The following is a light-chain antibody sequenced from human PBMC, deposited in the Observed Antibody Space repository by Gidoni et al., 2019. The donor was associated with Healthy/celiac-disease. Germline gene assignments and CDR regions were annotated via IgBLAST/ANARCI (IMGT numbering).Light chain of an antibody. J-gene: IGKJ1*01. CDR1: QSVSSN. CDR2: GAS. CDR3: QQYNNWFWT. V-gene: IGKV3-15*01. Sequence: EIVMTQSPATLSVSPGERATLSCRASQSVSSNLSWYQQKPSQAPRLLIYGASTRATGIPARFSGSGSGKEFTLTISSLQSEDFAVYYCQQYNNWFWTFGQGTKVEIK.